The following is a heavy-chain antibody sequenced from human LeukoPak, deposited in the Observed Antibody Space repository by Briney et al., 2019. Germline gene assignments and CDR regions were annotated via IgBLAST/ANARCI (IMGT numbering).Heavy chain of an antibody. J-gene: IGHJ4*02. CDR1: GGSISSYY. D-gene: IGHD2-2*01. CDR2: IYCSGST. V-gene: IGHV4-59*07. Sequence: PSDTLSLTCTVSGGSISSYYWSWLRQPPGKGLEWIGYIYCSGSTNNNPSLKSRVTISVDTSKNQFSLKLNSVTAADTAVYYCARVRYCSTNRCYDREFDNWGQGTLVTVSS. CDR3: ARVRYCSTNRCYDREFDN.